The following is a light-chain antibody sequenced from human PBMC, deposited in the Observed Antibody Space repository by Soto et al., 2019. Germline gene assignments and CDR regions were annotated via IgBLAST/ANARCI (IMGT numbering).Light chain of an antibody. CDR2: DAS. CDR1: QSIRNS. V-gene: IGKV1-5*01. Sequence: DIQMTQSPSTLSASVGDRVTFTCRASQSIRNSLAWYQQKPGKTPKLLIYDASNLESGFPSRLSGSGSGTEFTLTISSLQPDDFATYYCQQYNSYSLTFGQGTKVEI. CDR3: QQYNSYSLT. J-gene: IGKJ1*01.